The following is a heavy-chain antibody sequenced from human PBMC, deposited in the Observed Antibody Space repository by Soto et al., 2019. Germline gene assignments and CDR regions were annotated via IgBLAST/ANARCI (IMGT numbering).Heavy chain of an antibody. Sequence: PGGSLRLSCAASGFTFNNYGMHWVRQAPGKGLEWVAVIWNDGNGYYYANSVKGRFTISRDNSKNTLYLQMSSLRAEDTAVYYCARRQISPPTRGAASARGAKDVWGLGTTVTVSS. CDR1: GFTFNNYG. V-gene: IGHV3-33*01. J-gene: IGHJ6*02. CDR3: ARRQISPPTRGAASARGAKDV. D-gene: IGHD6-13*01. CDR2: IWNDGNGY.